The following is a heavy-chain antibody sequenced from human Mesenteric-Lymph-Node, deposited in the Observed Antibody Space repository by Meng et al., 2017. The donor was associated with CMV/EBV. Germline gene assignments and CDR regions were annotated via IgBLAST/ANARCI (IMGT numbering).Heavy chain of an antibody. CDR2: INPNSGGT. Sequence: ASVKVSCKASGYTFTGYYMHWVRQAPGQGLEWMGWINPNSGGTNYPQNFQGRVTVTSDRSSSTSYMELRSLRSDDTAVYYCARVRRDFYGSGEYYYGMDVWGQGTTVTVSS. D-gene: IGHD3-10*01. CDR1: GYTFTGYY. V-gene: IGHV1-2*02. J-gene: IGHJ6*02. CDR3: ARVRRDFYGSGEYYYGMDV.